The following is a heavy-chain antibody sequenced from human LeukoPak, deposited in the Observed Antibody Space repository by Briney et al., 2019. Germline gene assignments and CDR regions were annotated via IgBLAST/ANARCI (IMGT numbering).Heavy chain of an antibody. CDR1: GYSFTSYW. J-gene: IGHJ4*02. D-gene: IGHD6-13*01. CDR2: IYPGDSDT. CDR3: ARNHLTAYSSSWSDY. Sequence: GESLKISCKGSGYSFTSYWIGWVRQMPGKSLEWMGIIYPGDSDTRYSPSFQGQVTISADKSISTAYLQWSSLKASDTAMYYCARNHLTAYSSSWSDYWGQGTLVTVSS. V-gene: IGHV5-51*01.